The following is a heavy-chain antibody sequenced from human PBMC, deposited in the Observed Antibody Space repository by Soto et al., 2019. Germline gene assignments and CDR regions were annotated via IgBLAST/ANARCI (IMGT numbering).Heavy chain of an antibody. J-gene: IGHJ6*02. V-gene: IGHV1-8*01. CDR2: MDPNSGST. D-gene: IGHD3-3*01. CDR1: GYTFTTYD. CDR3: ARERKFDFWRKGLDV. Sequence: GASVKVSCKASGYTFTTYDINWVPQAPGQELEWLGWMDPNSGSTGYAQNFQGRITMTRNISRNTAHMELSSLQSEDTAVYYCARERKFDFWRKGLDVWGQGTTVTVSS.